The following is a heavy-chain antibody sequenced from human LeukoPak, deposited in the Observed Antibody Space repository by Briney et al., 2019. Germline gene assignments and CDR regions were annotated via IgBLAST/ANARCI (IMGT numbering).Heavy chain of an antibody. CDR2: IIPIFGTA. CDR3: ATDPTRRDGSNYYYYYMDV. Sequence: ASVKVSCKASGGTFSSYAISWARQAPGQGLEWMGGIIPIFGTANYAQKFQGRVTITADKSTSTAYMELSSLRSEDTAVYYCATDPTRRDGSNYYYYYMDVWGKGTTVTVSS. V-gene: IGHV1-69*06. D-gene: IGHD5-24*01. J-gene: IGHJ6*03. CDR1: GGTFSSYA.